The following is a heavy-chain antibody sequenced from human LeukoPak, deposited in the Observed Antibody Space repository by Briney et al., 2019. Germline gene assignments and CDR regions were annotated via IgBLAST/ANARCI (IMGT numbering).Heavy chain of an antibody. CDR1: GGSISSYY. J-gene: IGHJ3*02. CDR3: ARVTYYYDSSEAFDI. Sequence: PSGTLSLTCTVSGGSISSYYWSWIRQPAGKGLEWIGRIYTSGSTNYNPSLKSRVTMSVDTSKNQFSLKLSSVTAADTAVYYCARVTYYYDSSEAFDIWGQGTMVTVSS. CDR2: IYTSGST. D-gene: IGHD3-22*01. V-gene: IGHV4-4*07.